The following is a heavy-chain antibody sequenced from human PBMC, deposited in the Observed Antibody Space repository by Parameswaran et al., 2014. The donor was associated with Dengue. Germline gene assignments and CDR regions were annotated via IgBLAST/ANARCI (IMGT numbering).Heavy chain of an antibody. V-gene: IGHV1-18*01. CDR3: ARGQYSSSWVVGYYGMDV. D-gene: IGHD6-13*01. CDR2: ISAYNGNT. Sequence: VRQMPGKGLEWMGWISAYNGNTSYAQKLQGRVTMTTDTSTSTAYMELRSLRSDDTAVYYCARGQYSSSWVVGYYGMDVWGQGTTVTVSS. J-gene: IGHJ6*02.